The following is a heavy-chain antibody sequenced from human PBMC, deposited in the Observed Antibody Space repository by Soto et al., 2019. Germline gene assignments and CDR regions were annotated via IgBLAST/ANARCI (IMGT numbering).Heavy chain of an antibody. V-gene: IGHV4-59*01. CDR1: GGSISSYY. CDR3: ARTYYYDSSGYFIAFDI. J-gene: IGHJ3*02. D-gene: IGHD3-22*01. CDR2: IYYSGST. Sequence: SLTCTVSGGSISSYYWSWIRQPPGKGLEWIGYIYYSGSTNYNPSLKSRVTISVDTSKNQFSLKLSSVTAADTAVYYCARTYYYDSSGYFIAFDIWGQGTMVTVSS.